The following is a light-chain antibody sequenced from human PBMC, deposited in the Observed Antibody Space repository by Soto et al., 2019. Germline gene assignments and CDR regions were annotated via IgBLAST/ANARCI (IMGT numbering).Light chain of an antibody. V-gene: IGKV1-39*01. J-gene: IGKJ2*01. CDR1: QSISSY. CDR3: QQSYSAPRYT. CDR2: AAS. Sequence: DIQMTQSPSSLSASVVDRVTITCRASQSISSYLNWYQQKPGKDPNLLIYAASSLQTGVPSRFSGTGSGTDFTLTISSLQPEDFTTYYCQQSYSAPRYTFGQGTKLEIK.